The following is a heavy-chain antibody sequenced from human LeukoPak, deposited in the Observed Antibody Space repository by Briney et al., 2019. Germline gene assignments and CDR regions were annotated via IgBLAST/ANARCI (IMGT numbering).Heavy chain of an antibody. CDR3: ARDGLVICDY. Sequence: PGGSLRLSCAASGFTFSNYGMNWVRQAPGKGLEWVSGISGSGGSTYYADSVKGRFTISRDNAKNSLYLQMNSLRAEDTAVYYCARDGLVICDYWGQGTLVTVSS. V-gene: IGHV3-23*01. CDR1: GFTFSNYG. D-gene: IGHD3/OR15-3a*01. J-gene: IGHJ4*02. CDR2: ISGSGGST.